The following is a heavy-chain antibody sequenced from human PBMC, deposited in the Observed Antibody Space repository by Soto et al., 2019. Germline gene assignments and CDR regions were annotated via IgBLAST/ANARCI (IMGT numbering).Heavy chain of an antibody. CDR1: GFSFSDYS. Sequence: PGGSLRLSCAASGFSFSDYSMNWVRQAPGKGLEWLSYISSSSITIYYADSVKGRFTVSRDNPKNSLYLQMNSLRDEDTAVYYCVREGHPLLDYWGKGTLVTVYS. CDR3: VREGHPLLDY. V-gene: IGHV3-48*02. J-gene: IGHJ4*02. CDR2: ISSSSITI.